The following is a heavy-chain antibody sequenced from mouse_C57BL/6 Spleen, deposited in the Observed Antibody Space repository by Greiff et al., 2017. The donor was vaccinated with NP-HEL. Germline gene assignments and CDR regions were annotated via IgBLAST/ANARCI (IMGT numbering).Heavy chain of an antibody. Sequence: EVQLQQSGPELVKPGASVKISCKASGYTFTDYYMNWVKQSHGKSLEWIGDINPNNGGTSYNQKFKGKATLTVDKSSSTAYMELRSLTSEDSAVYYCARGDLLLRAYDYWGQGTTLTVSS. D-gene: IGHD1-1*01. CDR3: ARGDLLLRAYDY. J-gene: IGHJ2*01. V-gene: IGHV1-26*01. CDR2: INPNNGGT. CDR1: GYTFTDYY.